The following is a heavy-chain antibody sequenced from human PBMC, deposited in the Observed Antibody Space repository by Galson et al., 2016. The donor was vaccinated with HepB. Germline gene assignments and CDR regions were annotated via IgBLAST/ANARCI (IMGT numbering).Heavy chain of an antibody. CDR2: TYYRSRWFS. CDR1: GDSVSADMVA. J-gene: IGHJ4*02. D-gene: IGHD1-7*01. Sequence: CAISGDSVSADMVAWNWIRQSPSRGLEWLGRTYYRSRWFSDYAESVQGRIIINPDTSNNHFSLQLNSVTPDDTAIYICARGRNSAFDYWGQGILVTVSS. CDR3: ARGRNSAFDY. V-gene: IGHV6-1*01.